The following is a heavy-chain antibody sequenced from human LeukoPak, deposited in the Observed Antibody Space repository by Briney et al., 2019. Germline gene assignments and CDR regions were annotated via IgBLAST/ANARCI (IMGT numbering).Heavy chain of an antibody. Sequence: SETLSLTCTVPGGSIRGYYWSWIRQPPGKGLEWIWYIHYSGSTNYNTSLKSRVTISVDTSKNQFSLKLSSVTAADTAVYYCARTTEGYCRGRSCYSYYYYMDVWGKGTTVTVSS. D-gene: IGHD2-15*01. CDR3: ARTTEGYCRGRSCYSYYYYMDV. J-gene: IGHJ6*03. CDR1: GGSIRGYY. V-gene: IGHV4-59*01. CDR2: IHYSGST.